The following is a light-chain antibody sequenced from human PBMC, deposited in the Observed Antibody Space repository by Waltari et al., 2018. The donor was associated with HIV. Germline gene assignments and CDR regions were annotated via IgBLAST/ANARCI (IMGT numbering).Light chain of an antibody. J-gene: IGKJ2*01. V-gene: IGKV1-39*01. CDR1: QNIGNY. CDR3: QQSFNTPST. CDR2: GAS. Sequence: DIQMTQSPSSLSASVGVRVIIICRASQNIGNYLNWYRQKPGKAPNLLIYGASSLQSGVPSRFSGVGSGTTFILTISSLQPEDFATYFCQQSFNTPSTFGQWTKLESK.